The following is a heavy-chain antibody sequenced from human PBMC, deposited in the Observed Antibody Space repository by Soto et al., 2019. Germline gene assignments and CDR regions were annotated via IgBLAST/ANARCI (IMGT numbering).Heavy chain of an antibody. CDR1: GFTFSSYS. CDR2: ISSSSSTI. V-gene: IGHV3-48*01. D-gene: IGHD2-2*02. Sequence: GGSLRLSCAASGFTFSSYSMNWVRQAPGKGLEWVSYISSSSSTIYYADSVKGRFTISRDNSKNSLYLQMNSLRAEDTAVYYCARRLGYCSSTSCYNYLYYGMAVWGQGDTVTVSS. J-gene: IGHJ6*02. CDR3: ARRLGYCSSTSCYNYLYYGMAV.